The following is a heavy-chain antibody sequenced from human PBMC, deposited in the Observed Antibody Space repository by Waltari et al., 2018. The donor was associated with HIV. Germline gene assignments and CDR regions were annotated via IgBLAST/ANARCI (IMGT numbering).Heavy chain of an antibody. Sequence: EVQLVESGVGLVQPGGSLRLSCAASGFTFSNYELNWVRQAPGKGREWVSYISSSGNTIHYADSVKGRFTISRDNAKNSLYLQMNSLRAEDTAVYYCARDLGGSGWYDYYYGMDVWGQGTTVTVSS. CDR3: ARDLGGSGWYDYYYGMDV. V-gene: IGHV3-48*03. J-gene: IGHJ6*02. CDR1: GFTFSNYE. CDR2: ISSSGNTI. D-gene: IGHD6-19*01.